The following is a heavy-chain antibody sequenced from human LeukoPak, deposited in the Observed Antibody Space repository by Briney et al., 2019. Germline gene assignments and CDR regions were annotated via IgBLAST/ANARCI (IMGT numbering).Heavy chain of an antibody. Sequence: GGSLRLSCAASGFTFSSYAMSWVRQAPGKGLEWVSAISGSGGSTYYADFVRGCFTISSDNSKNMLYLLMNRLGADETVVYYCAKRGGAAGRHSGWPLGVYWGQGTLVSVSS. CDR1: GFTFSSYA. V-gene: IGHV3-23*01. CDR2: ISGSGGST. CDR3: AKRGGAAGRHSGWPLGVY. D-gene: IGHD6-13*01. J-gene: IGHJ4*02.